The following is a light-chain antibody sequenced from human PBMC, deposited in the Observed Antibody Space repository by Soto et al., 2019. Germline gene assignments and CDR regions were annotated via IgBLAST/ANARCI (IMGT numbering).Light chain of an antibody. V-gene: IGKV1-5*03. J-gene: IGKJ1*01. CDR2: RAS. CDR1: QSISDW. CDR3: QQYNGYSRA. Sequence: DIQMTQSPSTLSASIGDRVTITCRASQSISDWLAWYQQKPGKAPKLLIYRASNLESGVPSRFSGSGSGTEFTLTISSLQPDDFATYYYQQYNGYSRAFGQGTKVGIK.